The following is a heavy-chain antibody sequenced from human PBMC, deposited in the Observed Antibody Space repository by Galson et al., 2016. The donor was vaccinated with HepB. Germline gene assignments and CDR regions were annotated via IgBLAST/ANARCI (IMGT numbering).Heavy chain of an antibody. J-gene: IGHJ4*02. Sequence: SLRLSCAASGFTFSSYAMHWVRQAPGKGLEWVAVISYDGSNKYYADSVKGRFTISRDNSKNTLYLQMNSLRAEDTAVYYCAKGARWSSGWYSMGYWGQGTLVTVSS. D-gene: IGHD6-19*01. CDR3: AKGARWSSGWYSMGY. CDR2: ISYDGSNK. V-gene: IGHV3-30*18. CDR1: GFTFSSYA.